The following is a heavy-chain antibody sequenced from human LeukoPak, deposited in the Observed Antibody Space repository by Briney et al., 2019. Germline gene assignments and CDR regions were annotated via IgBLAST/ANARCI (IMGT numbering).Heavy chain of an antibody. D-gene: IGHD6-13*01. J-gene: IGHJ6*03. CDR2: ISAYNGNT. Sequence: GASVKVSCKASGYTFNTFGFTWVRQAPGQGLEWMGWISAYNGNTKYAPNFQGRVTMTTDTSTSTGYMELRSLRSDDTAVYYCARDGAAAHPGHYYYYMDVWGKGTTVTISS. CDR3: ARDGAAAHPGHYYYYMDV. CDR1: GYTFNTFG. V-gene: IGHV1-18*01.